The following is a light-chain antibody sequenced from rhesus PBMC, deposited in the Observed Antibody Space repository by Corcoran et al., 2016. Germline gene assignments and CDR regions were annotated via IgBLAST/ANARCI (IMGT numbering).Light chain of an antibody. CDR1: QGISSY. J-gene: IGKJ4*01. V-gene: IGKV1-28*01. Sequence: DIQMTQSPSSLSASVGDTVTITCRASQGISSYLNWFQQKQGKAPNLLIYAASILESGVPSRFSGRGSGTEFTLTISNLQPEDFAAYHCLQLNSYPLAFGGGTKVEIK. CDR2: AAS. CDR3: LQLNSYPLA.